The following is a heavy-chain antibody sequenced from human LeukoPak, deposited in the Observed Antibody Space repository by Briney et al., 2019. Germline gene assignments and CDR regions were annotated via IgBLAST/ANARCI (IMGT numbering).Heavy chain of an antibody. V-gene: IGHV3-48*03. D-gene: IGHD3-9*01. J-gene: IGHJ4*02. Sequence: GGSLRLSCAASGFTFSSYGMNWVRQAPGKGLEWVSYISSSGSTIYYADSVKGRFTISRDNAKNSLYLQMNSLRAEDTAVYYCARVHDILTGYYPYYFDYWGQGTLVTVSS. CDR3: ARVHDILTGYYPYYFDY. CDR1: GFTFSSYG. CDR2: ISSSGSTI.